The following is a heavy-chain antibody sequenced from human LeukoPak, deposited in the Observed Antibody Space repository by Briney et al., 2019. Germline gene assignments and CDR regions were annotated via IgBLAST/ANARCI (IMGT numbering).Heavy chain of an antibody. V-gene: IGHV3-74*01. J-gene: IGHJ3*02. CDR3: STGSGHAFDI. CDR1: GFAFSSYW. D-gene: IGHD3-10*01. Sequence: PGGSLRLSCAASGFAFSSYWMHWVRQVPGKGLVWVSRINIDGSSTSYADSVKGRFTISRDNAKNTLYVQMNSLRAEDTAVYYCSTGSGHAFDIWGRGTMVTVSS. CDR2: INIDGSST.